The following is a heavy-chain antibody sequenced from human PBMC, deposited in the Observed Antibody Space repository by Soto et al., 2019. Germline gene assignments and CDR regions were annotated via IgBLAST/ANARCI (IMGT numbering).Heavy chain of an antibody. J-gene: IGHJ6*02. CDR3: ASMSDKSGVYYYYYYGMDV. D-gene: IGHD3-10*01. CDR2: IYYSGST. CDR1: GGSISSGDYY. Sequence: PSETLSLTCTVSGGSISSGDYYWSWIRQPPGKGLEWIGYIYYSGSTYYNPSLKSRVTISVDTSKNQFSLKLSSVTAADTAVYYCASMSDKSGVYYYYYYGMDVWGQGTTVTVSS. V-gene: IGHV4-30-4*01.